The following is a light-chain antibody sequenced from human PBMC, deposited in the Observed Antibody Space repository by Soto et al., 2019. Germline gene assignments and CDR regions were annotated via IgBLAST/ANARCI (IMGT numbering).Light chain of an antibody. CDR3: QPYWSFPDP. J-gene: IGKJ2*01. V-gene: IGKV3-20*01. CDR2: GAS. CDR1: QSVSSSS. Sequence: EIVLTQSPGTLSLSPGERATLSCRASQSVSSSSLAWYQQKPGQAPRLLIYGASSRATGIPDRFSGSGSGTDFPFPISRLGAGAFAVFYCQPYWSFPDPFGPGAKLEIK.